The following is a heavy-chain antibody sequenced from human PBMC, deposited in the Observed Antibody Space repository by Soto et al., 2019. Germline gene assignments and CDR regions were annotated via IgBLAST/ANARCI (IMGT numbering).Heavy chain of an antibody. CDR2: ISGSGGST. J-gene: IGHJ4*02. CDR3: AKDQRSSGYLGPFGY. CDR1: GFTFSSYA. D-gene: IGHD3-22*01. Sequence: EVQLLESGGGLVQPGGSLRLSCAASGFTFSSYAMSWVRQAPGKGLEWVSAISGSGGSTYYADSVKGRFTISRDNSKNTLYLQMTSLRAEDTAVYYCAKDQRSSGYLGPFGYWGQGTLVTVSS. V-gene: IGHV3-23*01.